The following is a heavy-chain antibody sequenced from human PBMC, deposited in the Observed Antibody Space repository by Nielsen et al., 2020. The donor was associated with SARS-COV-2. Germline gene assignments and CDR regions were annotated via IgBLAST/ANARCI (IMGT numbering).Heavy chain of an antibody. D-gene: IGHD6-13*01. CDR2: INGNGGST. J-gene: IGHJ6*02. Sequence: GESLKISCEASGFILDDYGMSWVRQAPGKGLEWVSGINGNGGSTGYADSVKGRFTISRDNVKNSLYLQMNSLRVEDTALYYCARIAAAGNYYHYGLDVWGQGTTVTVSS. CDR3: ARIAAAGNYYHYGLDV. CDR1: GFILDDYG. V-gene: IGHV3-20*04.